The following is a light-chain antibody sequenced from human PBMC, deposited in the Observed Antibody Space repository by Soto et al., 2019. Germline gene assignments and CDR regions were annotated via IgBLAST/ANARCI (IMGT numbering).Light chain of an antibody. CDR3: QQYGSPPQT. J-gene: IGKJ1*01. Sequence: EIVLTQSPATLSLSPGERATLSCRASQSVSGSYLAWYQQKPGQAPRLLIYGASSRATGIPDRFSGSGSGTDFTLTISRLEPEDFAVYYCQQYGSPPQTFGQGTKV. V-gene: IGKV3-20*01. CDR2: GAS. CDR1: QSVSGSY.